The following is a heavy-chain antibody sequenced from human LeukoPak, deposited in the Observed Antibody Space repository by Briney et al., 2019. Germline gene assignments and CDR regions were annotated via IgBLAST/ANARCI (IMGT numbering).Heavy chain of an antibody. D-gene: IGHD3-9*01. V-gene: IGHV4-34*01. CDR3: AALWGYDILTGYYTRDIDY. Sequence: SETLSLTCAVYGGSFSGYYWSWIRQPPGKGLEWIGEINHSGSTNYNPSLKSRVTISVDTSKNQFSLKLSSVTAADTAVYYCAALWGYDILTGYYTRDIDYWGQGTLVTVSS. CDR2: INHSGST. J-gene: IGHJ4*02. CDR1: GGSFSGYY.